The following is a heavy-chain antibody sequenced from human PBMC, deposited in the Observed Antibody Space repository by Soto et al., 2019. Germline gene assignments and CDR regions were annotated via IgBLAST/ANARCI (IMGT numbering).Heavy chain of an antibody. CDR1: GYGFTTYG. CDR2: ISAHNGNT. CDR3: ARGRYGDY. Sequence: QVHLVQSGAEVKKPGASVKVSCKGSGYGFTTYGISWVRQAPGQGLGWMAWISAHNGNTNYAQKLQGRVTVTRDTSTRTAYMELRSLRSDDTAVYYCARGRYGDYWGQGALVTVSS. J-gene: IGHJ4*02. D-gene: IGHD1-1*01. V-gene: IGHV1-18*01.